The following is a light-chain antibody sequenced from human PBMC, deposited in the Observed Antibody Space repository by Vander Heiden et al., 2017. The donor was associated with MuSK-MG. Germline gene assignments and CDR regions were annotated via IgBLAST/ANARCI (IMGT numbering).Light chain of an antibody. CDR2: GAS. CDR1: QSVGSNR. CDR3: QQYGSSKV. Sequence: EIALTQPPVTLSLSPGERATLSCRASQSVGSNRLAWYQQKHGQAPRLLIYGASSRATGIPDRFSGSGSGTDFTLTISRLEPDDFAVYYCQQYGSSKVFGGGAKVEIK. J-gene: IGKJ4*01. V-gene: IGKV3-20*01.